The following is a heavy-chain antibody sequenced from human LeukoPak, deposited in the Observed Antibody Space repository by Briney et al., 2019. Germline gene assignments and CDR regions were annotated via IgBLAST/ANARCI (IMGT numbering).Heavy chain of an antibody. V-gene: IGHV1-3*01. J-gene: IGHJ1*01. CDR2: INAGNGNT. CDR3: ARGEATYYYDSSGYYYVGTVYFQH. D-gene: IGHD3-22*01. Sequence: GASVKVSCKASGYTFTSYAMHWVRQAPGRRLEWMGWINAGNGNTKYSQKFQGRVTITRDTSASTAYMELSSLRSEDTAVYYCARGEATYYYDSSGYYYVGTVYFQHWGQGTLVTVSS. CDR1: GYTFTSYA.